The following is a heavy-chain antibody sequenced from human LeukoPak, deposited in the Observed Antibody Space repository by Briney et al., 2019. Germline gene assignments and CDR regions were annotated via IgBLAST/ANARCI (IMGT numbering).Heavy chain of an antibody. CDR1: GFTFSTSW. Sequence: GGSLRLSCTASGFTFSTSWMTWVRQAPGKGLEWVSAISGSGGSTYYADSVKGRFTISRDNSKNTLYLQMNSLRAEDTAVYYCAKAVTYYYDSSGYFDYWGQGTLVTVSS. CDR3: AKAVTYYYDSSGYFDY. V-gene: IGHV3-23*01. CDR2: ISGSGGST. D-gene: IGHD3-22*01. J-gene: IGHJ4*02.